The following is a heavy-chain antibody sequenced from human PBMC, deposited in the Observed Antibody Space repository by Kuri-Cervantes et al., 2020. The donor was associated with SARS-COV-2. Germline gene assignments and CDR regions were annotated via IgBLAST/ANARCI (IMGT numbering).Heavy chain of an antibody. Sequence: ESLKISCTVSGGSISSYYWSWIRQPPGKGLVWIGYIYYSGSTNYNPSLKSRVTISVDTSKNQFSLKLSSVTAADTAVYYCARGSWNYPFDYWGQGTLVTVSS. D-gene: IGHD1-7*01. V-gene: IGHV4-59*01. CDR2: IYYSGST. CDR1: GGSISSYY. J-gene: IGHJ4*02. CDR3: ARGSWNYPFDY.